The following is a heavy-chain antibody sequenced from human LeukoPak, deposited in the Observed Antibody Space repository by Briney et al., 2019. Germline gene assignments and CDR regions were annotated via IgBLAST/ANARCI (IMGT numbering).Heavy chain of an antibody. CDR2: ISSSSSYI. J-gene: IGHJ1*01. CDR3: ARGYSSGWSKNPEYFQH. Sequence: GGSLRLSCAASGFTFSSYSMNWVRQAPGKGLEWVSPISSSSSYIYYADPVKGRFTISRDNAKNSLYLQMNSLRAEDTAVYYCARGYSSGWSKNPEYFQHWGQGTLVTVSS. CDR1: GFTFSSYS. V-gene: IGHV3-21*01. D-gene: IGHD6-19*01.